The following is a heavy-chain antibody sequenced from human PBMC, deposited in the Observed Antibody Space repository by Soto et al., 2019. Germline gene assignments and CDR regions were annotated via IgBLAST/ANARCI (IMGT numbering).Heavy chain of an antibody. Sequence: PGGPLRLSCAASGLPFSDYSLNLVRQAPGKGLEWVSYISGSSSYTYYAESVQGRFTISRDNVNSVLYLQLNSLRPEDTGIYYCAREPRSGGKWGLGNRVTVS. J-gene: IGHJ4*02. CDR1: GLPFSDYS. D-gene: IGHD2-15*01. CDR2: ISGSSSYT. CDR3: AREPRSGGK. V-gene: IGHV3-21*06.